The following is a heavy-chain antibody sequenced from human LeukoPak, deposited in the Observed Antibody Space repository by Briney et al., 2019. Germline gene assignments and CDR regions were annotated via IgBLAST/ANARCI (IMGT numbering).Heavy chain of an antibody. V-gene: IGHV3-53*01. CDR2: IFSSGST. J-gene: IGHJ4*02. Sequence: GGSLRLSCAASGFSVSSNYMSWVRQAPGKGLEWVSVIFSSGSTYYADSVKGRFTISRDNSKNTLYLQMNSLRAEDTAVYYCAKVRQNYYDSSGYYYFDYWGQGTLVTVSS. CDR3: AKVRQNYYDSSGYYYFDY. CDR1: GFSVSSNY. D-gene: IGHD3-22*01.